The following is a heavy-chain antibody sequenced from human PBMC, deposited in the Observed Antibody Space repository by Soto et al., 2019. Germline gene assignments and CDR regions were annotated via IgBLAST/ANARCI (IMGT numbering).Heavy chain of an antibody. CDR3: ARAPGPITIFGVVTPGTLGFDP. V-gene: IGHV4-39*01. D-gene: IGHD3-3*01. Sequence: SETLSLTCTVSGRSISSSSYYWGWIRQPPGKGLEWIGRIYYSGSTYYNPSLKSRVTISVDTSKNQFSLKLSSVTAADTAVYYCARAPGPITIFGVVTPGTLGFDPWGQGTLVTVSS. CDR1: GRSISSSSYY. J-gene: IGHJ5*02. CDR2: IYYSGST.